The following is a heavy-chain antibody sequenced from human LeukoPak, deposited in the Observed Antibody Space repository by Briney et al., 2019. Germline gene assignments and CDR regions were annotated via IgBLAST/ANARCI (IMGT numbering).Heavy chain of an antibody. CDR3: AKSNGYGLIDI. CDR1: GYSIRNGFD. V-gene: IGHV4-38-2*02. D-gene: IGHD3-22*01. CDR2: IDYTERP. J-gene: IGHJ3*02. Sequence: SETLSLTCTVSGYSIRNGFDWSWLRLSPEKGLEWLGSIDYTERPSYNPSLRSRVTISLDTSRNQFSLKLNSVTAADTAVYYCAKSNGYGLIDIWGQGTMVTVSS.